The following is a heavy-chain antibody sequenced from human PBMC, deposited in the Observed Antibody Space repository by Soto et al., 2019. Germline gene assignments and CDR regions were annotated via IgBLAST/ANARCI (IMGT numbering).Heavy chain of an antibody. D-gene: IGHD3-3*01. V-gene: IGHV3-15*01. Sequence: GGSLRLSCAASGFTFSNAWMSWVRQAPGKGLEWVGRIKSKTDGGTTDYAAPVKGRFTISRDDSKNTLYLQMNSLTAEDTAIYYCAKPAHALLEWAAASCFDSWGQGVMVTVSS. J-gene: IGHJ4*02. CDR3: AKPAHALLEWAAASCFDS. CDR1: GFTFSNAW. CDR2: IKSKTDGGTT.